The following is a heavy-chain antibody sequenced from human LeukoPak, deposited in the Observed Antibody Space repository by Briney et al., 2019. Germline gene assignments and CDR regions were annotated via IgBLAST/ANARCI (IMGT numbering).Heavy chain of an antibody. D-gene: IGHD6-6*01. Sequence: ASVKVSCKASGYSFTEHYIYWVRQAPGQGLEWVGRINCNSGDANSAQKFQGRVTMTRDTSVSTAYMELSRLRSDDTAVYYCARGAGQLLSYYYYYYMDVWGKGTTVTVSS. V-gene: IGHV1-2*02. CDR2: INCNSGDA. CDR3: ARGAGQLLSYYYYYYMDV. CDR1: GYSFTEHY. J-gene: IGHJ6*03.